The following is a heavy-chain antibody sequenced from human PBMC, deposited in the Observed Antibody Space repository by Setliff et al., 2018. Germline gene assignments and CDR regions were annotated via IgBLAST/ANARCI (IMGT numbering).Heavy chain of an antibody. V-gene: IGHV4-59*08. Sequence: SETLSLTCTVSGGSISTYYWSWIRQPPGKGLEWIGYIYYSGSTNYNPSLKGRATLSIDASKRQFSLKLTSVTAADTAVYYCARMSGFQYMDVWGKGTTVTVSS. CDR1: GGSISTYY. D-gene: IGHD3-3*01. CDR2: IYYSGST. J-gene: IGHJ6*03. CDR3: ARMSGFQYMDV.